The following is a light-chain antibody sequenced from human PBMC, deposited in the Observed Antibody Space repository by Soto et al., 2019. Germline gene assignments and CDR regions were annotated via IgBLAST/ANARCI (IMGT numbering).Light chain of an antibody. V-gene: IGKV1-39*01. J-gene: IGKJ2*01. Sequence: DIQMTQSPSSLSASIGDRVTINCRASQNIERYLNWYQHKEGKAPQLLMFAASNLESGVPSRFSGSGSWTDFTLTITSLQPEDFATYYCQQTYKTVHSFGQGTKVDI. CDR3: QQTYKTVHS. CDR2: AAS. CDR1: QNIERY.